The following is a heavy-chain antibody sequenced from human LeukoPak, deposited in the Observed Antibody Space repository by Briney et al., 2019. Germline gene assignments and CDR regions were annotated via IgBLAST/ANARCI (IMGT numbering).Heavy chain of an antibody. CDR1: GFTFDHYA. J-gene: IGHJ2*01. CDR3: AKDIGRGAYDSRCFDL. Sequence: PGGSLRLSCAASGFTFDHYAMHWVRQAPGKGLEWVSLISWDGGSAYYADSVKGRFIISRDNSKNSLYLQMNSLRAEDTALYYCAKDIGRGAYDSRCFDLWGRGTLVTVSS. CDR2: ISWDGGSA. D-gene: IGHD5-12*01. V-gene: IGHV3-43D*03.